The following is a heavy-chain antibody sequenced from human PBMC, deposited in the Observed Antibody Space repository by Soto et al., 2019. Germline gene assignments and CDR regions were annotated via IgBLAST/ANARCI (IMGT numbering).Heavy chain of an antibody. CDR3: ASLNGSFLPFFDN. CDR1: GDSFSGGDHY. Sequence: QVQLQESGPGLVNPSQTLSLSCTVSGDSFSGGDHYWSWIRQPPGKGLEWIAHISYGGYKFYNPSLQSRVSMSVDTSKNQAYLKLRSVTAADTAVYYCASLNGSFLPFFDNWGQGTPVTVSS. CDR2: ISYGGYK. V-gene: IGHV4-30-4*01. D-gene: IGHD2-8*01. J-gene: IGHJ4*02.